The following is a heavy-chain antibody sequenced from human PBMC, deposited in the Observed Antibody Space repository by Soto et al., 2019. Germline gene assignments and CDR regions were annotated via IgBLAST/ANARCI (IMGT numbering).Heavy chain of an antibody. CDR2: INHSGST. CDR3: ASRRSVVVPAAIWDWFDP. J-gene: IGHJ5*02. Sequence: SETLSLTCAVYGGSFSGYYWSWIRQPPGKGLEWIGEINHSGSTNYNPSLKSRVTISVDTSKNQFSLKLSSVTAADTAVYYCASRRSVVVPAAIWDWFDPWGAGTMLTV. CDR1: GGSFSGYY. D-gene: IGHD2-2*01. V-gene: IGHV4-34*01.